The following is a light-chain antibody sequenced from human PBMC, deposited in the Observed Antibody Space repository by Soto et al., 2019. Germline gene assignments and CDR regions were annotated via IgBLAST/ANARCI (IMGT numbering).Light chain of an antibody. V-gene: IGLV2-14*01. CDR1: SSDVGAYDY. Sequence: QSALTQPASVSGSPGQSIAISCTGTSSDVGAYDYVSWYQQYPGKAPKLIIYDVANRPSGVSDRFSGSKSGNTASLTISGLHTEDEADYHCSSYTRSSTLVFGGGTKLTVL. J-gene: IGLJ2*01. CDR3: SSYTRSSTLV. CDR2: DVA.